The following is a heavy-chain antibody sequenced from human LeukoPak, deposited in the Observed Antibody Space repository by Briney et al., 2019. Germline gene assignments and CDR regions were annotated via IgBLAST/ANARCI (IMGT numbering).Heavy chain of an antibody. V-gene: IGHV4-39*01. CDR3: ARQWLADPFDY. J-gene: IGHJ4*02. CDR1: GGSISSSSYY. D-gene: IGHD6-19*01. Sequence: SETLSLTCTDSGGSISSSSYYWGWIRQPPGKGLEWIGSIYYSGSTYYNPSLKSRVTISVDTSKNQFSLKLSSVTAADTAVYYCARQWLADPFDYWGQGTLVTVSS. CDR2: IYYSGST.